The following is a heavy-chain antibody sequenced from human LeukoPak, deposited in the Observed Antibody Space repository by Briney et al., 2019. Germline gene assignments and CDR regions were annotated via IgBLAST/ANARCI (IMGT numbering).Heavy chain of an antibody. J-gene: IGHJ4*02. CDR2: IYSGGST. CDR3: ARYYYGSGSDLF. Sequence: GGSLRLSCAASGFIVSSNYMSWVRQAPGKGLEWVSVIYSGGSTYYADSVKGRFTISRDNSKNTLYLQMNSLRAEDTAVYYCARYYYGSGSDLFWGQGTLVTVSS. D-gene: IGHD3-10*01. V-gene: IGHV3-66*01. CDR1: GFIVSSNY.